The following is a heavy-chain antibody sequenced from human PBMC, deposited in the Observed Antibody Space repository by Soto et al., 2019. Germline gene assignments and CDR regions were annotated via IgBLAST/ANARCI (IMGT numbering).Heavy chain of an antibody. CDR3: VRDLAKGGGSAGFDY. J-gene: IGHJ4*02. Sequence: SVKVSCKFSGYTFTVYYIQWVRQAPGQGLEWMGWINPKSGGTMYPQKFQGRVTMTWDTSISTAYMALTRLRSDDTAVYYCVRDLAKGGGSAGFDYWSQGALVTAPQ. D-gene: IGHD1-26*01. V-gene: IGHV1-2*02. CDR2: INPKSGGT. CDR1: GYTFTVYY.